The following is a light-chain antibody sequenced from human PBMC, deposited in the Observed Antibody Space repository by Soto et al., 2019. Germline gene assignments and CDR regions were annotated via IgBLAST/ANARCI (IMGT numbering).Light chain of an antibody. CDR2: SAS. V-gene: IGKV1-27*01. CDR3: QKFNTAPLT. J-gene: IGKJ5*01. Sequence: DIQMTQSPSSLSASVGGRVTITCRASQDISVYLAWYQQKPGKVPKLLRYSASTLQSDGPSRFSGSGSGTDFTLTISSLQPEDVANYFWQKFNTAPLTFGQGTRLEIK. CDR1: QDISVY.